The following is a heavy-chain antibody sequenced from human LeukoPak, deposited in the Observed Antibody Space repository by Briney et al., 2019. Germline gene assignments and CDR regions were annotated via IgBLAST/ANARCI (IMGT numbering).Heavy chain of an antibody. Sequence: PGGSLRLSCAASGFAFSDYWMHWVRQLPGKGLLWVSNINTDGSRTDYADSVKGRFTISRDNAKNTLYLQMNSLRVEDTGVYYCAGPTGSYGSRIDYWGQGILVTVSS. CDR2: INTDGSRT. V-gene: IGHV3-74*01. J-gene: IGHJ4*02. CDR3: AGPTGSYGSRIDY. D-gene: IGHD3-16*01. CDR1: GFAFSDYW.